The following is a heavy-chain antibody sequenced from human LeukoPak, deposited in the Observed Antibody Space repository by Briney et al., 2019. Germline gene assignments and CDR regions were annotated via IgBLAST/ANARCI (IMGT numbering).Heavy chain of an antibody. J-gene: IGHJ4*02. CDR2: ISSSGSTI. Sequence: PGGSLRLSCAASGFTFSSYEMNWVRQAPGKGLEWVSYISSSGSTIYYADSVKGRFTISRDNAKNSLYLQMNSLRAEDTAVYYCARDMQRLELSSIAAAGTADYWGQGTLVTVSS. CDR1: GFTFSSYE. V-gene: IGHV3-48*03. D-gene: IGHD6-13*01. CDR3: ARDMQRLELSSIAAAGTADY.